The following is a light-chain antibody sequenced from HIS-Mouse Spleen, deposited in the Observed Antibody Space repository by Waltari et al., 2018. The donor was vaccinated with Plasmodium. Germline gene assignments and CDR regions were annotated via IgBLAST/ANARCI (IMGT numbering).Light chain of an antibody. CDR2: AAS. CDR3: QQYYSYLLT. CDR1: QGISSY. Sequence: AIRMTQSPSSFSASTGDRVTITCRASQGISSYFAWYQQKPGKAPKLLIYAASTLQSGVPSRFSGSGSGTDFTLTISCLQSEDFATYYCQQYYSYLLTFGGGTKVEIK. V-gene: IGKV1-8*01. J-gene: IGKJ4*01.